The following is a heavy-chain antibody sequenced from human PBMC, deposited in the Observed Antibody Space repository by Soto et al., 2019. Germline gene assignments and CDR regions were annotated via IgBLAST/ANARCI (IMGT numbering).Heavy chain of an antibody. J-gene: IGHJ4*02. CDR2: ISYDGSNK. D-gene: IGHD4-17*01. Sequence: PRLSCAASGFTFSSYAMHWVRQAPGKGLEWVAVISYDGSNKYYADSVKGRFTISRDNSKNTLYLQMNSLRAEDTAVYYCARGVRDYGGGDDYWGQGTLVTVSS. V-gene: IGHV3-30-3*01. CDR3: ARGVRDYGGGDDY. CDR1: GFTFSSYA.